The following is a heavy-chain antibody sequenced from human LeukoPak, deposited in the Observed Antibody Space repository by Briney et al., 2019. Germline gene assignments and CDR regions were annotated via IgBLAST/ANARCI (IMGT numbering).Heavy chain of an antibody. Sequence: GGSLRLSCAASGFTFDDYAMHWVRQAPGKGLEWVSLIAWDSGATFYADSVKGRFTISRDNTKNSLYLQMNSLRPEDTALYYCAKVVEGYGDYYYYGLDVWGQGTTVTVSS. CDR3: AKVVEGYGDYYYYGLDV. D-gene: IGHD4/OR15-4a*01. V-gene: IGHV3-43D*03. CDR2: IAWDSGAT. CDR1: GFTFDDYA. J-gene: IGHJ6*02.